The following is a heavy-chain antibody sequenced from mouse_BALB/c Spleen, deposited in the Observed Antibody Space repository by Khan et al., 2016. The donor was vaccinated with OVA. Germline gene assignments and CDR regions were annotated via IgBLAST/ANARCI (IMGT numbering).Heavy chain of an antibody. Sequence: DLVKPGASVKLSCKASGYTFTSYWINWIKQRPGQGLEWIGRIAPGSGSNYYNEMFKGKATLTVDTSSTTAYIQVRSLSSEDSAVYFCARSTYYGSGLYAMDYWGQGTSVTVSS. V-gene: IGHV1S41*01. CDR1: GYTFTSYW. CDR3: ARSTYYGSGLYAMDY. CDR2: IAPGSGSN. D-gene: IGHD1-1*01. J-gene: IGHJ4*01.